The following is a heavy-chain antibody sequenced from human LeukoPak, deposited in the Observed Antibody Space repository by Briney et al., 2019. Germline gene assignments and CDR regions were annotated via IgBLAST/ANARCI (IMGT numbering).Heavy chain of an antibody. CDR1: GGSVSSGSYS. Sequence: SETLSLTCTVSGGSVSSGSYSWSWIRQPPGTGLEWIGYIYYSGSTNYYPSLTSRVTISVDASKNQFSLKLSSVTAADTAVYYCARDPPPYCGGDCPSYWGQGTLVTVSS. V-gene: IGHV4-61*01. D-gene: IGHD2-21*02. CDR3: ARDPPPYCGGDCPSY. J-gene: IGHJ4*02. CDR2: IYYSGST.